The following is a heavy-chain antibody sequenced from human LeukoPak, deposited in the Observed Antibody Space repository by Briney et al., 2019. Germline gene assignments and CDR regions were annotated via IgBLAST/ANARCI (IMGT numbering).Heavy chain of an antibody. CDR2: IYPGDSDT. J-gene: IGHJ5*02. CDR3: ARMGQWLAQTGWFDP. CDR1: GYSFTSYW. V-gene: IGHV5-51*01. Sequence: GESLKISCKGSGYSFTSYWLGWVRQMPGKGLEWMGIIYPGDSDTRYSPSFQGQVTISSDKSISTAYLQWSSLKASDTAMYYCARMGQWLAQTGWFDPWGQGTLVTVSS. D-gene: IGHD6-19*01.